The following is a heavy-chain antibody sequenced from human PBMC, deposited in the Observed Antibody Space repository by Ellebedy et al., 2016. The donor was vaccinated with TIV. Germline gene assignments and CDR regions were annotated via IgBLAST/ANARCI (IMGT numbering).Heavy chain of an antibody. J-gene: IGHJ6*03. V-gene: IGHV1-69*13. CDR2: IIPIFGTA. D-gene: IGHD2-2*02. CDR1: GGTFSSYA. Sequence: SVKVSXXASGGTFSSYAISWVRQAPGQGLEWMGGIIPIFGTANYAQKFQGRVTITADESTSTAYMELSSLRSEDTAVYYCARSGCSSTSCYRAYYYMDVWGKGTTVTVSS. CDR3: ARSGCSSTSCYRAYYYMDV.